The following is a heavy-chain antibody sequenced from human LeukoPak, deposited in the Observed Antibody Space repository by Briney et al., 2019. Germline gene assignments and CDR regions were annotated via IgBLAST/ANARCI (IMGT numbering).Heavy chain of an antibody. CDR2: INHSGST. CDR1: GGSFSGNY. J-gene: IGHJ3*02. Sequence: PSETLSLTFAVYGGSFSGNYWSWIRQPPGKGLEWSGEINHSGSTNYNPSPESRVTMSVDTSKNQFSLKLRSVTAADTAVYYWASPGVESGRYGAFDTWGKETMDTVSS. CDR3: ASPGVESGRYGAFDT. D-gene: IGHD5-18*01. V-gene: IGHV4-34*01.